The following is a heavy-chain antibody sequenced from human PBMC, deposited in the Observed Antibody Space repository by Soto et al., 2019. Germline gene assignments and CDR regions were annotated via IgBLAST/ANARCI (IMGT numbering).Heavy chain of an antibody. CDR1: GYTFSDYY. D-gene: IGHD2-21*01. CDR2: ISPNSGAT. Sequence: QVQLVQSGAEVMEPGASGTVSCKASGYTFSDYYLHWVRQAPGQGLEWMGWISPNSGATEYAPKFQGRVTMTTDTSISTAFLKLASLRPDDTTIYYCARGPRTQLWLHFAHWGQGTLVTVSS. CDR3: ARGPRTQLWLHFAH. V-gene: IGHV1-2*02. J-gene: IGHJ1*01.